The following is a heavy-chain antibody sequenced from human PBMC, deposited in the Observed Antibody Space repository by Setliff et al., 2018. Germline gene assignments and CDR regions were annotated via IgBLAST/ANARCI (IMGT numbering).Heavy chain of an antibody. Sequence: SETLSLTCTVSGDSISSRPFYWGWFRQPAGKELEWIGQIYTSWSTIYNPSIKSRVTILLDTSKNQFSLTLTSVTAADTAVYYCARMTGFQYIDVWGKGTTVTVSS. CDR1: GDSISSRPFY. D-gene: IGHD3-3*01. CDR3: ARMTGFQYIDV. J-gene: IGHJ6*03. V-gene: IGHV4-61*09. CDR2: IYTSWST.